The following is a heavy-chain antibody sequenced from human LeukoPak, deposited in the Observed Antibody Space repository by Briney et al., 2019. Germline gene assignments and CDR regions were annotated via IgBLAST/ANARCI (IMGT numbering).Heavy chain of an antibody. J-gene: IGHJ4*02. V-gene: IGHV3-30*02. CDR3: AKYYDFWSGFDY. D-gene: IGHD3-3*01. CDR1: GFTVSDNF. CDR2: IRYDGSNK. Sequence: GGSLRLSCAASGFTVSDNFMSWVRQAPGKGLEWVAFIRYDGSNKYYADSVKGRFTISRDNSKNTLYLQMNSLRAEDTAVYYCAKYYDFWSGFDYWGQGTLVTVSS.